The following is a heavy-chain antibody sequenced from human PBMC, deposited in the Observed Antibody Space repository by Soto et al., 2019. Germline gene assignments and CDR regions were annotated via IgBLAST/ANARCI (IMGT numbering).Heavy chain of an antibody. Sequence: EVHLEESGGDLVQPGGSLRLSCSASGFIFGFYWMTWVSQAPGKGLEWVANIERHGNDKYYVDSVTGRFTISRDNAQNSLFLQMNNLRAEDTAVYFCARRRATDYEIDYWGQGTLVTVSS. J-gene: IGHJ4*02. CDR3: ARRRATDYEIDY. CDR2: IERHGNDK. D-gene: IGHD3-22*01. CDR1: GFIFGFYW. V-gene: IGHV3-7*03.